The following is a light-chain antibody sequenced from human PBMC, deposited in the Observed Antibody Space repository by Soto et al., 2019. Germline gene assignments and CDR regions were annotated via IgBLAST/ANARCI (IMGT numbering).Light chain of an antibody. CDR2: EVS. CDR3: SSYGGSKTVV. CDR1: SSDVGGYNY. J-gene: IGLJ2*01. Sequence: QSALTQPPSASGSPGQSVTISCTGSSSDVGGYNYVSWYQQHPGKAPKLMIYEVSKRPSGVPDRLSGSKSGNTASLTGSGLQAEDEADYYGSSYGGSKTVVFGGGTKLTVL. V-gene: IGLV2-8*01.